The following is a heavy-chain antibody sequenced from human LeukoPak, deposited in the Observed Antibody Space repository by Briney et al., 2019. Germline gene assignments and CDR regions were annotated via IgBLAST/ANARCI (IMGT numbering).Heavy chain of an antibody. Sequence: ASVKVSCKASGYTFTSYYMHWVRQAPGQGLEWMGIINPSGGSTSYAQKFQGRVTMTRDMSTSTVYMELSSLRSEDTAVYYCARNYYDSSGYYPYYFDYWGQGTLVTASS. CDR3: ARNYYDSSGYYPYYFDY. J-gene: IGHJ4*02. CDR1: GYTFTSYY. D-gene: IGHD3-22*01. V-gene: IGHV1-46*01. CDR2: INPSGGST.